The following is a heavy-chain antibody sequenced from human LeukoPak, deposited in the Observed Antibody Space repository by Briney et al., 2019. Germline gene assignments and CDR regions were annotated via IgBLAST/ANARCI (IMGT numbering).Heavy chain of an antibody. V-gene: IGHV3-21*01. CDR3: ARGWYYYDSTPGY. Sequence: KPGGSLRLSCAASGFTFSSYSMNWVRQAPGKGLEWVSSITSSSTYIYYADSVKGRFTISRDNAKNSLYLQMNSLRAEDTAVYYCARGWYYYDSTPGYWGQGTLVTVSS. D-gene: IGHD3-22*01. J-gene: IGHJ4*02. CDR2: ITSSSTYI. CDR1: GFTFSSYS.